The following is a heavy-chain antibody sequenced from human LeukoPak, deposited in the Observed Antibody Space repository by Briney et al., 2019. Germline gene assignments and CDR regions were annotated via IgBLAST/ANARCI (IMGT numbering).Heavy chain of an antibody. V-gene: IGHV3-74*01. J-gene: IGHJ5*02. CDR1: GFTFSSYW. CDR3: ARGPYSSSWYNWFDP. CDR2: IDSDGSTT. Sequence: TGGSLRLSCAASGFTFSSYWMHWVRQAPGKGLVWVSRIDSDGSTTSYADSVKGRFTISRDNAKNTLYLQLNSLRADDTAVYYCARGPYSSSWYNWFDPWGQGTLVTVSS. D-gene: IGHD6-13*01.